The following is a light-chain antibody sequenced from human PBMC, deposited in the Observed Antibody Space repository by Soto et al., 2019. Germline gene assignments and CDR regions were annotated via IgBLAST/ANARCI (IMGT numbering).Light chain of an antibody. CDR3: AAWDDSLSAPVV. Sequence: QSALTQPPSSSGTPGQRVTISCSGSSSNIGSNYVYWYQQLPGTAPKLLIYRNNQRPSGVPDRFSGSKSGTSASLAISGLRSEDEADYYCAAWDDSLSAPVVFGGGTKVTVL. V-gene: IGLV1-47*01. CDR2: RNN. J-gene: IGLJ2*01. CDR1: SSNIGSNY.